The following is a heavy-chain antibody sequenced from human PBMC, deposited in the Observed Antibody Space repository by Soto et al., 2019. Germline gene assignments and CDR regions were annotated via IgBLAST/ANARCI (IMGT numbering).Heavy chain of an antibody. D-gene: IGHD6-13*01. CDR1: GFTFRIYG. V-gene: IGHV3-23*01. Sequence: RGSLVVGCVASGFTFRIYGMSWVRQAPGKGLDWVSGISGSVGSTNYADSVKGRFTISRDNSKNTLYLQMNSLRAEDTAVYYCANGAAVGTFDYWAQGTPVT. CDR2: ISGSVGST. J-gene: IGHJ4*02. CDR3: ANGAAVGTFDY.